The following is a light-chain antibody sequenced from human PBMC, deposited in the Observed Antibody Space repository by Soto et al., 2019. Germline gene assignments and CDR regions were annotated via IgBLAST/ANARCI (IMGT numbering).Light chain of an antibody. CDR3: QQYDNYWT. V-gene: IGKV1-5*03. CDR1: QSIRSW. J-gene: IGKJ1*01. Sequence: DIQMTQSPSTLSASVGDRVSITCRASQSIRSWLAWYQQKPGKAPKLLIYKASSLESGVPSRFSGSQSGTQFTLTISSLQPDDSATYFCQQYDNYWTFVQGTKVEIK. CDR2: KAS.